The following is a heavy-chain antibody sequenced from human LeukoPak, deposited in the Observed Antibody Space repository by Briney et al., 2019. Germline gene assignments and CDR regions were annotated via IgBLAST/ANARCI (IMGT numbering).Heavy chain of an antibody. CDR3: VRDSDILIVPAPSLYTWFDS. CDR1: GYDFKSKG. V-gene: IGHV1-18*01. CDR2: ISAYNGGT. Sequence: ASVRVSCKASGYDFKSKGISWIRQAPGEGLQWMGWISAYNGGTKYAQKFEGRIDMTTETSTTTAYLEVRSLRSDDTAVYYCVRDSDILIVPAPSLYTWFDSWGQGTLAIVSS. D-gene: IGHD2-2*01. J-gene: IGHJ5*01.